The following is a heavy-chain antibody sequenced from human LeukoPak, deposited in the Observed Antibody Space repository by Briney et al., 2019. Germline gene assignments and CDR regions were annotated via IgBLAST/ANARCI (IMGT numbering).Heavy chain of an antibody. CDR3: ATDKGSAAFDI. CDR2: IWSDGSNK. D-gene: IGHD3-10*01. CDR1: GFIFSTYG. V-gene: IGHV3-33*01. J-gene: IGHJ3*02. Sequence: GGSLRLSCAASGFIFSTYGMHWVRQAPGKGLEWVAVIWSDGSNKLYADSVRGRFTISRDNSKNTLYLEMNSLRVEDTAVYYCATDKGSAAFDIWGQGTMVTVSS.